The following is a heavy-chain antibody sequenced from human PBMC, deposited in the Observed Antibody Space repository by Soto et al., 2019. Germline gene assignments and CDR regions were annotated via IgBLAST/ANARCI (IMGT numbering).Heavy chain of an antibody. J-gene: IGHJ6*03. CDR3: ARGSKGNCSGGSCYHNYYYYMDV. CDR1: GGSFSGYY. D-gene: IGHD2-15*01. Sequence: SGTLSLTCAVYGGSFSGYYWSWIRQPPGKGLEWIGEINHSGSTNYNPSLKSRVTISVDTSKNQFSLKLSSVTAADTAVYYCARGSKGNCSGGSCYHNYYYYMDVWGKGTTVTVSS. CDR2: INHSGST. V-gene: IGHV4-34*01.